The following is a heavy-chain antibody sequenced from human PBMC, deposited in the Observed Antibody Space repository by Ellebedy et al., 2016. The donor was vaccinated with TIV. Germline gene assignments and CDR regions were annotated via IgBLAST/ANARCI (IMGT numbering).Heavy chain of an antibody. CDR1: GGSINSDSYY. J-gene: IGHJ4*02. CDR3: ARGFYDLLTGYYFDF. D-gene: IGHD3-9*01. Sequence: MPSETLSLTCSVSGGSINSDSYYWGWVRQSPGKGLEWLGRIHSSGTTYYNPSLKSRITLSGDTSKRQFSLRLTSVTAADTAVYYCARGFYDLLTGYYFDFWGQGTLVTVSS. CDR2: IHSSGTT. V-gene: IGHV4-39*01.